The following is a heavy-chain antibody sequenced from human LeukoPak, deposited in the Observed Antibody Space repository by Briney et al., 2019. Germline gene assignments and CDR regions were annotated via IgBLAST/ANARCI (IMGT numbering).Heavy chain of an antibody. CDR1: GFTVSSNY. J-gene: IGHJ4*02. V-gene: IGHV3-11*01. Sequence: GGSLRLSCAASGFTVSSNYMSWVRQAPGKGLEWVSYISSSGSTIYYADSVKGRFTISRDNAKNSLYLQMNSLRAEDTAVYYCASGLGYCSSTSCYTGFDYWGQGTLVTVSS. D-gene: IGHD2-2*02. CDR3: ASGLGYCSSTSCYTGFDY. CDR2: ISSSGSTI.